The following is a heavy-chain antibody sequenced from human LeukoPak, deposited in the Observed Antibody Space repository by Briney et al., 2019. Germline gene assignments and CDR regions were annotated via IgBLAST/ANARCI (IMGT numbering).Heavy chain of an antibody. V-gene: IGHV4-34*01. CDR2: INHSGST. CDR1: GGSFSGYY. D-gene: IGHD1-14*01. CDR3: ARGGPASTHFDY. Sequence: PSETLSLTCAVYGGSFSGYYWSWIRQPPGKGLEWIGEINHSGSTNYNPSLKSRVTISVDTSKNQFSLKLSSVTAADTAVYYCARGGPASTHFDYWGQGTLVTVSS. J-gene: IGHJ4*02.